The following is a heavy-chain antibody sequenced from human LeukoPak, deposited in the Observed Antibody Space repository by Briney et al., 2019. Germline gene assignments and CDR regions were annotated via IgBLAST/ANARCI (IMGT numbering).Heavy chain of an antibody. CDR1: GGSFSGYY. D-gene: IGHD6-19*01. Sequence: SETLSLTCAVYGGSFSGYYWSWIRQPPGKGLEWIGEINHSGSTNYNPSLKSRVTISADTSKSQFSLKLSSVTAADTAVYYRASGVGQWLVHMWERPGMDVWGKGTTVTVSS. V-gene: IGHV4-34*01. J-gene: IGHJ6*04. CDR2: INHSGST. CDR3: ASGVGQWLVHMWERPGMDV.